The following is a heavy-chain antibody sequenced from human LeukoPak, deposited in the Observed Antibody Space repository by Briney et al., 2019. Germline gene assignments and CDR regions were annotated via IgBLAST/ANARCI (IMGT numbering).Heavy chain of an antibody. CDR1: GFTFSSYA. Sequence: GGSLRLSCAASGFTFSSYAMNWVRQAPGKGLEWVSGISWNSGSIGYADSVKGRFTISRDNAKNSLYLQMNSLRAEDTALYYCAKGSTVTRSWYFDLWGRGTLVTVSS. D-gene: IGHD4-17*01. V-gene: IGHV3-9*01. J-gene: IGHJ2*01. CDR3: AKGSTVTRSWYFDL. CDR2: ISWNSGSI.